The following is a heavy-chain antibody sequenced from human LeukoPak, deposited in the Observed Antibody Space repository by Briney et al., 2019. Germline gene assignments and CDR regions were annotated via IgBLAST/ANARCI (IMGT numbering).Heavy chain of an antibody. CDR2: MNPNSGNT. V-gene: IGHV1-8*01. CDR1: GYTFTSYD. J-gene: IGHJ4*02. CDR3: TRGAVSEYCSGGSCYRWDY. Sequence: ASVKVSCKASGYTFTSYDINWVRQATGQGLEWMGWMNPNSGNTGSAQKFQGRVTMTRDTPINTAYMELSNLKSEDAAVYYCTRGAVSEYCSGGSCYRWDYWGQGTLVTVSS. D-gene: IGHD2-15*01.